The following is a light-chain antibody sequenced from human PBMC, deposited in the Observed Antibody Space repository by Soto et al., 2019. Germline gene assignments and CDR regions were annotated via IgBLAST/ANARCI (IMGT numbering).Light chain of an antibody. CDR3: QQYCSSPYT. V-gene: IGKV3-20*01. Sequence: EIVLTQSPGTLSLSPGERATLSCRASQSVSSSYLAWYQQKPGQAPRLLIYGASSRATGIPDRFSGSGSGTDFTLNVSRLEPEDFAVYYCQQYCSSPYTFGQGTNLEIK. CDR1: QSVSSSY. CDR2: GAS. J-gene: IGKJ2*01.